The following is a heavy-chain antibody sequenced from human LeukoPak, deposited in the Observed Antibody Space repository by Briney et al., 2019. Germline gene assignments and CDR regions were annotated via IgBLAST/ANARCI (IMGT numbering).Heavy chain of an antibody. CDR2: IYTSGST. CDR1: GGSISSYY. Sequence: SETLSLTCTVSGGSISSYYWSWIRQPGGKGLEWIGRIYTSGSTNYNPSLKSRVTMSVDTSKNQFSLKLSSVTAADTAVYYCARDSVAATPFDYWGQGTLVTVSS. D-gene: IGHD2-15*01. CDR3: ARDSVAATPFDY. J-gene: IGHJ4*02. V-gene: IGHV4-4*07.